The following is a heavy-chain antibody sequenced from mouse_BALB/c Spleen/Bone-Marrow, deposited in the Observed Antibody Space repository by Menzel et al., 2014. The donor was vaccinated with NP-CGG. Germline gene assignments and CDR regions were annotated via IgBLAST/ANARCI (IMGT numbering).Heavy chain of an antibody. Sequence: EVLLVESGGYLPQSGASRILSCTTSGFTFSEYCTSWVRPPPGKALGLLVFIRNKAYGYTTEYSASVRGRFTISRDNSQSILYLQMNTLTAEDSATYYCARFPMDYWGPGTSVTASS. CDR1: GFTFSEYC. J-gene: IGHJ4*01. CDR3: ARFPMDY. CDR2: IRNKAYGYTT. V-gene: IGHV7-3*02.